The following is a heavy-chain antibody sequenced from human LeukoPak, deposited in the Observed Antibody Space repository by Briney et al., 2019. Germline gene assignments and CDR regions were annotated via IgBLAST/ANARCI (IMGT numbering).Heavy chain of an antibody. CDR3: ARGDGIAAAGTIDY. CDR2: INHSGST. D-gene: IGHD6-13*01. Sequence: SETLSLTCAVYGGSFSGYYWSWIRQPPGKGLEWIGEINHSGSTNYNPSLKSRVTISVDTPKNQFSLKLSSVTAADTAVYYCARGDGIAAAGTIDYWGQGTLVTVSS. J-gene: IGHJ4*02. CDR1: GGSFSGYY. V-gene: IGHV4-34*01.